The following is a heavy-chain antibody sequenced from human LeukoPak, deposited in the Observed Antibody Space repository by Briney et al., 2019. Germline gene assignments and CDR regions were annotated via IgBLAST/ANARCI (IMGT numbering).Heavy chain of an antibody. V-gene: IGHV3-30*02. Sequence: GGSLRLSCAASGFTFSSCGMHWVRQAPGKGLEWVAFIRYDGSNKYYADSVKGRFTISRDNSKNTLYLQMNSMRAEDTAVYYCAKNDYGDYGIRIDYWGQGTLVTVSS. CDR2: IRYDGSNK. CDR1: GFTFSSCG. J-gene: IGHJ4*02. CDR3: AKNDYGDYGIRIDY. D-gene: IGHD4-17*01.